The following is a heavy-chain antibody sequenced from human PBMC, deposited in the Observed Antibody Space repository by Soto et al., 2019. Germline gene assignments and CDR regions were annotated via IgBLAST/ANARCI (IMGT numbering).Heavy chain of an antibody. D-gene: IGHD2-15*01. CDR3: ATSVAGYCSGGSCYPRYYYYMDV. J-gene: IGHJ6*03. CDR2: INPNSGGT. V-gene: IGHV1-2*04. Sequence: ASVKVSCKASGYTFTGYYMHWVRQAPGQGLEWMGWINPNSGGTNYAQKFQGWVTMTRDTSISTAYMELSRLRSDDTAVYYCATSVAGYCSGGSCYPRYYYYMDVWGKGTTVTVSS. CDR1: GYTFTGYY.